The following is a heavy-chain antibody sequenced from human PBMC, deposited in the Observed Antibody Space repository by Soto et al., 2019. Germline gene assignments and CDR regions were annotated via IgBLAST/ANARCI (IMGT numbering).Heavy chain of an antibody. D-gene: IGHD2-21*01. J-gene: IGHJ6*02. CDR1: GFTVSSNY. V-gene: IGHV3-53*01. CDR3: ARVNGYYYYYCMDV. CDR2: IYSGGST. Sequence: GGSLRLSCAASGFTVSSNYMSWVRQAPGKGLEWVSVIYSGGSTYYADSVKGRFTISRDNSKNTLCLQMNSLRAEDTAVYYCARVNGYYYYYCMDVWGQGTTVTVSS.